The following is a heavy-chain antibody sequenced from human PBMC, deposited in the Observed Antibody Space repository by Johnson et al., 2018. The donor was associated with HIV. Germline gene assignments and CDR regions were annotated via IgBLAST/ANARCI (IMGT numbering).Heavy chain of an antibody. D-gene: IGHD5-24*01. J-gene: IGHJ3*02. CDR2: ISYDGSNK. Sequence: QVQLVESGGGVVQTGRSLRLSCAVSGFTLSNYAMHWVRQAPGKGLEWVAVISYDGSNKYYADSVKGRFTISRDNSKKTLYVQMNSLRAEDTAVYYCARVRWQIQSVDVFDIWGQGTMVTVSS. CDR3: ARVRWQIQSVDVFDI. V-gene: IGHV3-30*04. CDR1: GFTLSNYA.